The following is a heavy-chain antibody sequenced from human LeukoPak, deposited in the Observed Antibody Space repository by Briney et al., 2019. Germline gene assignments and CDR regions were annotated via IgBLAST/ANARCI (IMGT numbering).Heavy chain of an antibody. CDR1: GGSFSGYY. J-gene: IGHJ4*02. CDR2: INHSGST. CDR3: ARRFRYSGTRAFDY. Sequence: PSETLSLTCAVYGGSFSGYYWSWIRQPPGKGLEWIGEINHSGSTNYNPSLKSRVTISVDTSKNQFSLKLSSVTAADTAVYYCARRFRYSGTRAFDYWGQGTLVTVSS. D-gene: IGHD6-13*01. V-gene: IGHV4-34*01.